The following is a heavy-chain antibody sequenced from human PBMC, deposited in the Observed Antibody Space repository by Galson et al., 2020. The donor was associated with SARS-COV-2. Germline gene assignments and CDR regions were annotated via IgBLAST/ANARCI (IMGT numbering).Heavy chain of an antibody. CDR1: GYTFTADY. D-gene: IGHD5-18*01. CDR2: INPNSGGT. J-gene: IGHJ4*02. V-gene: IGHV1-2*02. CDR3: ARVAYTYGPYAQLFDY. Sequence: ASVKVSCKASGYTFTADYLHWVRQAPGQGLEWMGWINPNSGGTNSAQQFQGRVTMTRDTSISTAYMELSSLTSDDTAFYYCARVAYTYGPYAQLFDYWGQGTLVTVS.